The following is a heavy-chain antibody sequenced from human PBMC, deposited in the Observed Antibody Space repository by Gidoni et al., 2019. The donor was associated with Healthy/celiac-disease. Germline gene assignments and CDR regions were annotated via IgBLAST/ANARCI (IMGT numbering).Heavy chain of an antibody. J-gene: IGHJ3*02. V-gene: IGHV3-23*01. D-gene: IGHD1-26*01. CDR2: ISGSGGST. CDR1: GFTFSRYA. Sequence: EVQLLESGGGLVQPGGSLRLSCAASGFTFSRYAMSWVRQAPGKGLECVSAISGSGGSTYYADSVKGRFTISRDNSKNTLYLQMNSLRAEDTAVYYCAKVMVGAPAEKDAFDIWGQGTMVTVSS. CDR3: AKVMVGAPAEKDAFDI.